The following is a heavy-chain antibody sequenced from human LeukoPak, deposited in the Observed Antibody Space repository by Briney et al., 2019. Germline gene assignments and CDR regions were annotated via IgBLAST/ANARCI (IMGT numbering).Heavy chain of an antibody. D-gene: IGHD3-10*01. CDR2: IWYDGSNK. J-gene: IGHJ4*02. Sequence: AGGSLRLSCEASGFTLSSSGMHWVRQAPGKGLEWVAFIWYDGSNKYYADSVRGRFTISRDNSKNTLYLQMNSLRAEDTAVYYCARTNTLDRGVMIDPLDYWGQGTLVTVSS. V-gene: IGHV3-33*01. CDR3: ARTNTLDRGVMIDPLDY. CDR1: GFTLSSSG.